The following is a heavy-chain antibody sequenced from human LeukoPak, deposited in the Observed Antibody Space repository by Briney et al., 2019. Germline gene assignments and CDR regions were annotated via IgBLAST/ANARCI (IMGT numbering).Heavy chain of an antibody. CDR1: GFTFSSYW. J-gene: IGHJ4*02. CDR2: IKQDGSEK. Sequence: SGGSLRLSCADSGFTFSSYWMSWVRQAPGKGLEWVANIKQDGSEKYYVDSVKGRFSISRDNAKNSLYLQMNSLRVGDTAVYYCARDRGWYDYWGQGTLVTVSS. CDR3: ARDRGWYDY. V-gene: IGHV3-7*03. D-gene: IGHD6-19*01.